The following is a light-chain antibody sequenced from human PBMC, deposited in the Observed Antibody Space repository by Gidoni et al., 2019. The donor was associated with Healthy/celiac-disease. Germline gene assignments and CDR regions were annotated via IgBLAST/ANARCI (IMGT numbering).Light chain of an antibody. V-gene: IGKV3-15*01. Sequence: EIVMTQSPATLSVSPGERATLSCRASQSVRSNLAGYQQAPGQAPRLLISGASTRATGIPSRFSGSESGTEFTLTISSLQSEDFAVYDCQQYNNWPPWTFGQXTKVEIK. CDR2: GAS. J-gene: IGKJ1*01. CDR1: QSVRSN. CDR3: QQYNNWPPWT.